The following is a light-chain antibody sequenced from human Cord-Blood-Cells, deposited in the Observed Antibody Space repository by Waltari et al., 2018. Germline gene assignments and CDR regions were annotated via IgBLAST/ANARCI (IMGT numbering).Light chain of an antibody. J-gene: IGKJ2*01. Sequence: EIVMTQSPATLSVSPAERATLSCRASQSVSSNLAWYQQKPVQAPRLLIYGASTRATGIPARFSGSGSGTEFTLAISSLQSEDFAVYYCQQYNNWPYTFGQGTKLES. V-gene: IGKV3-15*01. CDR1: QSVSSN. CDR3: QQYNNWPYT. CDR2: GAS.